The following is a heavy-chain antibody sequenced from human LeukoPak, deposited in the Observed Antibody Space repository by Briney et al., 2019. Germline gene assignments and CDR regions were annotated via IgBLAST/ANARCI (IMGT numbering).Heavy chain of an antibody. V-gene: IGHV4-34*01. D-gene: IGHD4-17*01. Sequence: SETLSLTCTVSDGSVPSYHWSWIRQPPGKGLEWIGEINRSGSIYYNPSLKSRVTISVDTSKNQFSLKISSVTAADTAVYYCALGDNYGDYEVDYWGQGTLVTVSS. J-gene: IGHJ4*02. CDR2: INRSGSI. CDR1: DGSVPSYH. CDR3: ALGDNYGDYEVDY.